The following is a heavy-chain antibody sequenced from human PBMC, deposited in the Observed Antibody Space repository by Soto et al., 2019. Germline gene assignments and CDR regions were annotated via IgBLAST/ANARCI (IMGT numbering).Heavy chain of an antibody. V-gene: IGHV4-34*01. CDR3: ARGRRVRGVIIGNWFDP. CDR2: INHSGST. D-gene: IGHD3-10*01. CDR1: GGSFSVYY. Sequence: PSDTLSLTCAVYGGSFSVYYWSWIRQPPGKGLEWIGEINHSGSTNYNPSLKSRVTISVDTSKNQFSLKLSSVTAADTAVYYCARGRRVRGVIIGNWFDPWGQGTLVTVSS. J-gene: IGHJ5*02.